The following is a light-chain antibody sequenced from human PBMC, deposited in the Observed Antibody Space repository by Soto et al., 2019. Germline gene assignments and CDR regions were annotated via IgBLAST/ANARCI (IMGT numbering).Light chain of an antibody. Sequence: DIVMTQSPLSLPVTPGEPASISCRSSQSLLHSNGYNYLDWYLQKPGQSPQLLIYLGSNRASGVPERFSGRGSGTDFTLKISRVEAEDVGVYYCMQALQTPLTFGPGTRLEIK. CDR1: QSLLHSNGYNY. CDR3: MQALQTPLT. V-gene: IGKV2-28*01. CDR2: LGS. J-gene: IGKJ5*01.